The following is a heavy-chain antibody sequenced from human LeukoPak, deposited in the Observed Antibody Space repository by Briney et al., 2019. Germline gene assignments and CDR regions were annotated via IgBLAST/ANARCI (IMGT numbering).Heavy chain of an antibody. V-gene: IGHV3-7*03. CDR1: GFTFSNYW. CDR3: ATVSTTVTNLFDS. CDR2: IKRDGSEK. J-gene: IGHJ4*02. Sequence: PGGPLRLSCEASGFTFSNYWMSWVRQTPEKGLEWVANIKRDGSEKYYGDSVKGRFTISRDNARKSLYLQMSSLRAEDTAVYYCATVSTTVTNLFDSWGQGTLVTVSS. D-gene: IGHD4-17*01.